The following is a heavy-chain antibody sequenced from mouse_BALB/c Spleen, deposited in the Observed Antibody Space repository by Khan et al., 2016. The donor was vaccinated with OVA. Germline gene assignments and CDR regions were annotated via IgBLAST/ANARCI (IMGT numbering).Heavy chain of an antibody. J-gene: IGHJ2*01. CDR1: GFTFSNYW. Sequence: EVELVESGGGLVQPGGSMKLSCVASGFTFSNYWMNWVRQSPEKGLEWVAEIRLKSDDYVTHYAESVKGRFTISRYDSKSSVYLQMNNLRAAATGFYYCLILLWGQGTTLTVSS. CDR2: IRLKSDDYVT. CDR3: LILL. V-gene: IGHV6-6*02.